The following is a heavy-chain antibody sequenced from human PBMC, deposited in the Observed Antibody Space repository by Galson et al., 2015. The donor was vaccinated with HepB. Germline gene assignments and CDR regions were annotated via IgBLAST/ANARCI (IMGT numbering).Heavy chain of an antibody. V-gene: IGHV3-48*02. D-gene: IGHD3-10*01. CDR1: GFTFSSYT. CDR2: ISSTGPTM. Sequence: SLRLSCAASGFTFSSYTMNWVRQAPGKGLESVSCISSTGPTMNYAHSAKGRFTISRDNAQNSLYLQMNSLRDKDTAVYYCARVYFGSGSSSAYWYFELWGRGALVTVSS. J-gene: IGHJ2*01. CDR3: ARVYFGSGSSSAYWYFEL.